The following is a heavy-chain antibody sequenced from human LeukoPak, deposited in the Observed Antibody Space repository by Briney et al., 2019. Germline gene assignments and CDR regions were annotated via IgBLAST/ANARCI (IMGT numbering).Heavy chain of an antibody. J-gene: IGHJ3*02. CDR2: IYYSGST. V-gene: IGHV4-59*13. CDR3: ARDLGDDAFDI. Sequence: SETLSLTCTVSGVSISSYYWSWLRQPPGKGLEWRGYIYYSGSTNYNASLKSRVTISVDTSKNQYSLKLSSVTAADTAVYYCARDLGDDAFDIWGQGTMVTVSS. D-gene: IGHD3-10*01. CDR1: GVSISSYY.